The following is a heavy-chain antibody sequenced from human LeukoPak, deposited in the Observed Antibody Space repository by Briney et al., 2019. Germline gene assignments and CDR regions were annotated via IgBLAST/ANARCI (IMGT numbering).Heavy chain of an antibody. CDR3: ARGRGSGSYYDY. J-gene: IGHJ4*02. Sequence: ASVKVSCKASGYTFTSYGITWVRQAPGQGLEWMGWISPYNGNTHHAQNLQGRVTMTTDTSTSTAYMELRSLRSDDTAVYYCARGRGSGSYYDYWGQGTLVTVSS. CDR2: ISPYNGNT. CDR1: GYTFTSYG. V-gene: IGHV1-18*01. D-gene: IGHD3-10*01.